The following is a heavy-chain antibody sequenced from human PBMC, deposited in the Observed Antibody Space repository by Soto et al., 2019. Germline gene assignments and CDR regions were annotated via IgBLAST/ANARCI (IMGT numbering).Heavy chain of an antibody. CDR3: ARDYGHDCSGGRCYFYF. CDR2: ITPIFGTA. J-gene: IGHJ4*02. V-gene: IGHV1-69*13. Sequence: GPSLKVSWKASGGTFSSYAIICVRPATGQGLEWMGGITPIFGTANYAQKFQGRVTITADESTSTAHMELSSLRSEDTAVYYCARDYGHDCSGGRCYFYFWGQGTLVTFS. D-gene: IGHD2-15*01. CDR1: GGTFSSYA.